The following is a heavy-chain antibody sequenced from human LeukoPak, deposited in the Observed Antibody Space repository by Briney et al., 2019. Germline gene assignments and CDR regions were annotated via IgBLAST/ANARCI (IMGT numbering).Heavy chain of an antibody. CDR3: ARDSRKKDSSGYYYPFDY. CDR2: IYYSGST. CDR1: GGSISSYY. V-gene: IGHV4-59*01. D-gene: IGHD3-22*01. Sequence: PSETLPLTCTVSGGSISSYYWSWLRQPPGKRLEWIGYIYYSGSTNYNPSLKSRVTISVDTSKNQFSLKLSSVTAADTAVYYCARDSRKKDSSGYYYPFDYWGQGTLVTVSS. J-gene: IGHJ4*02.